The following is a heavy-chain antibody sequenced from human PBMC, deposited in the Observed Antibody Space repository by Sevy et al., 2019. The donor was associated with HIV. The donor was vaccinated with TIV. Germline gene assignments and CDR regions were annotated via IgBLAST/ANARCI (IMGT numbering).Heavy chain of an antibody. V-gene: IGHV3-15*01. CDR2: IKSKTDGGIT. CDR3: TEVMEIGQELKSDYMDV. J-gene: IGHJ6*03. D-gene: IGHD1-26*01. CDR1: GFTFSNTW. Sequence: GGSLRLSCAASGFTFSNTWMSWIRQAPGKGLEWVGRIKSKTDGGITDYAAPVKGRFSISRDDSKNTLYLQMSSLKTEDTALYYCTEVMEIGQELKSDYMDVWGKGTTVTVSS.